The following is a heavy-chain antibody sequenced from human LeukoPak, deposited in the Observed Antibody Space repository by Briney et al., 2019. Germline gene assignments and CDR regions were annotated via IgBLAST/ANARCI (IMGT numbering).Heavy chain of an antibody. Sequence: SGGSLRLSCAASGFTFSSYAMPWVRQAPGKGLEWVAVISYDGSNKYYADSVKGRFTISRDNSKNTLYLQMNSLRAEDTAVYYCAKVGDTMIVVVARFDYWGQGTLVTVSS. J-gene: IGHJ4*02. D-gene: IGHD3-22*01. V-gene: IGHV3-30-3*01. CDR3: AKVGDTMIVVVARFDY. CDR1: GFTFSSYA. CDR2: ISYDGSNK.